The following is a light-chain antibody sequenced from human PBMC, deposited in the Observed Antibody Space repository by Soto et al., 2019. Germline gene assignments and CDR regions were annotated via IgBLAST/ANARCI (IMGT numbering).Light chain of an antibody. Sequence: SYELTQPLSVSVAPGKTARITCGGNNIGRKTVHWYQQKPGQAPVLVIYYDSDRPSGIPERFSGSNSGNTATLTISRVEVGDEADYYCQVWDSSSDHPVVFGGGTQLTVL. CDR3: QVWDSSSDHPVV. CDR2: YDS. V-gene: IGLV3-21*04. CDR1: NIGRKT. J-gene: IGLJ2*01.